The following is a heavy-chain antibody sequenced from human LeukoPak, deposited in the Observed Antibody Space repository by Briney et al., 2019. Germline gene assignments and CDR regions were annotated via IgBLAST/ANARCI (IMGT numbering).Heavy chain of an antibody. CDR2: IIPSFGTA. CDR3: ARDRDIRFGEPLMDV. V-gene: IGHV1-69*01. J-gene: IGHJ6*04. D-gene: IGHD3-10*01. Sequence: SVKVSCKASGGTFSSYAISWVRQAPGQGLEWMGGIIPSFGTANYAQKFQGRVTITADESTSTAYMELSSLRSADTAVYYCARDRDIRFGEPLMDVWGKGTTVTVSP. CDR1: GGTFSSYA.